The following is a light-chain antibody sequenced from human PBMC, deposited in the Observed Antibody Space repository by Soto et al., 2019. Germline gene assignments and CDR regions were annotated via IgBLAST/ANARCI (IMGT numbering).Light chain of an antibody. CDR2: EVS. CDR3: NSYTSSTSRPYV. J-gene: IGLJ1*01. CDR1: TNDVGGYNY. V-gene: IGLV2-14*01. Sequence: LTQPASVSGSPGQSITISCTGTTNDVGGYNYVSWYQQHPGKAPKLLIFEVSSRPSGVSNRFSGSKSGNTASLTISALQAEDEADYFCNSYTSSTSRPYVFGTGTKGTVL.